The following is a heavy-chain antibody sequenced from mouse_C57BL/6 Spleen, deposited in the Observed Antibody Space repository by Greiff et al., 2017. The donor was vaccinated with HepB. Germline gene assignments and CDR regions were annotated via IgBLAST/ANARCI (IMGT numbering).Heavy chain of an antibody. CDR1: GYTFTDYN. CDR2: INPNNGGT. D-gene: IGHD1-1*01. V-gene: IGHV1-22*01. Sequence: EVQLQQSGPELVKPGASVKMSCKASGYTFTDYNMHWVKQSHGKSLEWIGYINPNNGGTSYNQKFKGKATLTVNKSSSTAYMELRSLTSEDSAVYYCARLGVWYYGSSSYWYFDVWGTGTTVTVSS. CDR3: ARLGVWYYGSSSYWYFDV. J-gene: IGHJ1*03.